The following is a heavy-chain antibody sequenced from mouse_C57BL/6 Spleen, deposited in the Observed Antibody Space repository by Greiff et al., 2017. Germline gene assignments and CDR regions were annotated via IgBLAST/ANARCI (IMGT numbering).Heavy chain of an antibody. D-gene: IGHD2-5*01. Sequence: EVKLMESGEGLVKPGGSLKLSCAASGFTFSSYAMSWVRQTPEKRLEWVAYISSGGDYIYYADTVKGRFTISRDNARNTLYLQMSSLKSEDTAMYYCTRADSKVYYAMDYWGQGTSVTVSS. CDR1: GFTFSSYA. V-gene: IGHV5-9-1*02. CDR2: ISSGGDYI. CDR3: TRADSKVYYAMDY. J-gene: IGHJ4*01.